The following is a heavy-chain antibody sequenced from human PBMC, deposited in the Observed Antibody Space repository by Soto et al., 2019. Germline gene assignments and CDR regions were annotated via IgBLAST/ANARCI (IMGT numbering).Heavy chain of an antibody. CDR2: IYPGDSDT. CDR1: GYSFTSYW. V-gene: IGHV5-51*01. D-gene: IGHD3-22*01. J-gene: IGHJ6*02. Sequence: GESLKISCKGSGYSFTSYWIGWVRQMPGKGLEWMGIIYPGDSDTRYSPSFQGQVTISADKSISTAYLQWSSLKASDTAMYYCARPSFSGGGSGYLYYYGIDVWAQGTKVTVSS. CDR3: ARPSFSGGGSGYLYYYGIDV.